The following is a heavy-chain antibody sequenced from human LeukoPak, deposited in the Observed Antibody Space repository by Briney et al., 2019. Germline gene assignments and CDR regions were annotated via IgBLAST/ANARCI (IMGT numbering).Heavy chain of an antibody. Sequence: SETLSLTCTVCGGSLSSYYWSWIRQPPGKGLEWIGYIYYSGSTNHNPSLKSRVTISVDTSKNQSSLKLSSVTAADTAVYYCARVFYDSSGYQVDYGGQGTLVTVSS. D-gene: IGHD3-22*01. CDR1: GGSLSSYY. V-gene: IGHV4-59*01. CDR2: IYYSGST. CDR3: ARVFYDSSGYQVDY. J-gene: IGHJ4*02.